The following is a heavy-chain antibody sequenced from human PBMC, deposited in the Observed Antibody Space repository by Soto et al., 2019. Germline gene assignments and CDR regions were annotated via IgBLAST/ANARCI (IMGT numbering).Heavy chain of an antibody. Sequence: NPGGSLRLSCVVSGFAFNNHIMAWVRQAPGKGLEWVASISTTSTYKYHADSMKGRITVSRDNSQNSLFLQMDRLRVDDTAVYYCVRGPRWLQPYYFDSWGQGTRVTVSS. J-gene: IGHJ4*02. D-gene: IGHD6-19*01. CDR1: GFAFNNHI. V-gene: IGHV3-21*01. CDR3: VRGPRWLQPYYFDS. CDR2: ISTTSTYK.